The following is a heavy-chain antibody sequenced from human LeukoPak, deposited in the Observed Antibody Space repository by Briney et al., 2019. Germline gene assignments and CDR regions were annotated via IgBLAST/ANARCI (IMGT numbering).Heavy chain of an antibody. V-gene: IGHV3-30-3*01. CDR3: ARDFSYDSSGYYPQVDY. CDR1: GFSVSSNY. Sequence: GGSLRLSCAASGFSVSSNYMSWVRQAPGKGLEWVAAISYDETNEFYADSVKGRFTIPRDNSNNTLYLQVNSLRADDTAVYYCARDFSYDSSGYYPQVDYWGQGTLVTVSS. D-gene: IGHD3-22*01. J-gene: IGHJ4*02. CDR2: ISYDETNE.